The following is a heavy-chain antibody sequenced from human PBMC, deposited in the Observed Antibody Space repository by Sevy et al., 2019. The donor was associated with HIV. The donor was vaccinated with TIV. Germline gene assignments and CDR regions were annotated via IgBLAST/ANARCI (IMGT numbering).Heavy chain of an antibody. CDR3: ARDRWECSGGSCYSSYYYYYGMDV. CDR1: GFTFSSYA. V-gene: IGHV3-30-3*01. J-gene: IGHJ6*02. Sequence: GGCLRLSCAASGFTFSSYAMHWVRQAPGKGLEWVAVISYDGSNKYYADSVKGRFTISRDNSKNTLYLQMNSLRAEDMAVYYCARDRWECSGGSCYSSYYYYYGMDVWGQGTTVTVSS. D-gene: IGHD2-15*01. CDR2: ISYDGSNK.